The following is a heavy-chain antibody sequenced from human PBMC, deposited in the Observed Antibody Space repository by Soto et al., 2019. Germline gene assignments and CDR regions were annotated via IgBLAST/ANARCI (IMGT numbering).Heavy chain of an antibody. J-gene: IGHJ5*01. CDR2: IYVGGYT. D-gene: IGHD6-6*01. CDR1: GGKSINNY. CDR3: AVYAPRHWFDS. V-gene: IGHV3-66*01. Sequence: VGSMRVWRRVAGGKSINNYRSWIRQAPGTGLEWVSLIYVGGYTYYADSVKGRFTISRDNSKNTLYLQMNSLRAEDTAVYYCAVYAPRHWFDSWGQGTLVTVSS.